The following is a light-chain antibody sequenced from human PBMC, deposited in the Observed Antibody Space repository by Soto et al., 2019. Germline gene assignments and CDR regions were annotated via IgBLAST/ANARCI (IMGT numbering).Light chain of an antibody. CDR1: QSIDSW. Sequence: DIQMTQSPSSVSASIGDRVTISCRASQSIDSWVAWYQQKPGKAPKLLIFGASNLQSGVPSRFSGSGFGTDFTLPISGLQPEDFATYYCQLAHSFPWTFGQGTKVEIK. CDR3: QLAHSFPWT. J-gene: IGKJ1*01. CDR2: GAS. V-gene: IGKV1-12*01.